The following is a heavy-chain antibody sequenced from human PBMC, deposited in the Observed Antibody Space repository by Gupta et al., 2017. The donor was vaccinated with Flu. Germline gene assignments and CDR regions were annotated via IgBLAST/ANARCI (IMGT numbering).Heavy chain of an antibody. Sequence: EVKVVESGGGLVQPGRSLRLSCTFSGFPFGDYGMSWVRQAPGKGLEWVGFIRSTVYGGTTEYAASVQGRFTVSRDDSKSTAYLQMNSLEVEDTAVYYCTTPDFDYWGHGALVTVSS. V-gene: IGHV3-49*04. J-gene: IGHJ4*01. CDR1: GFPFGDYG. CDR3: TTPDFDY. CDR2: IRSTVYGGTT.